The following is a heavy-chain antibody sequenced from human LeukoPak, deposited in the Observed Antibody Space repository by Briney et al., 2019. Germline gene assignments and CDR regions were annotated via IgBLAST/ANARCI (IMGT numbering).Heavy chain of an antibody. CDR1: GGSISSYY. J-gene: IGHJ5*02. V-gene: IGHV4-59*01. D-gene: IGHD5-24*01. CDR2: IYFSGST. Sequence: SETLSLTCTVSGGSISSYYWSWIRQPPGKGLEWIGYIYFSGSTNYNPSLKSRVTISVDTSKNQFSLKLSSVTAADTAVYYCARVFGRDGYNYNWFDPWGQGTLVTVSS. CDR3: ARVFGRDGYNYNWFDP.